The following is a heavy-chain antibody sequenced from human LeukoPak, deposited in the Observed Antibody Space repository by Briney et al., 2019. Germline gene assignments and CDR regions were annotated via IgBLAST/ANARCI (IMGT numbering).Heavy chain of an antibody. CDR1: DGSISSYY. V-gene: IGHV4-59*01. D-gene: IGHD3-16*02. Sequence: SETLSLTCTVSDGSISSYYLSWVRQPPGKGLEWIGYIYYSGSTNYNPSLKSRVTISVDTSKNQFSLKLSSVTAADTAVYYCARYSLYDYVWGSHRQTFAFDYWGQGSLVTVSS. CDR2: IYYSGST. J-gene: IGHJ4*02. CDR3: ARYSLYDYVWGSHRQTFAFDY.